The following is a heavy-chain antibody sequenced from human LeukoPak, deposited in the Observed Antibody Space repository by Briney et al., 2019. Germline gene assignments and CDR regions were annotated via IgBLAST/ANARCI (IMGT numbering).Heavy chain of an antibody. CDR3: ARPHYYDSRIDP. D-gene: IGHD3-22*01. CDR1: GGSISSVDYY. Sequence: SETLSLTCTVSGGSISSVDYYWSWIRQPPGKGLEWIAYMYYSGSTYYNPSLKSRVTMSADTSKNQLSLKLSSVTAADTAVYYCARPHYYDSRIDPWGQGILVPVSS. CDR2: MYYSGST. J-gene: IGHJ5*02. V-gene: IGHV4-30-4*01.